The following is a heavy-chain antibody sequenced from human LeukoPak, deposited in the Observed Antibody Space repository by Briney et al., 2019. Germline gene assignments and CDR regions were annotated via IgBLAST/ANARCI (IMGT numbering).Heavy chain of an antibody. D-gene: IGHD1-26*01. V-gene: IGHV1-8*01. Sequence: GASVKVSCKASGYTFTSYDINWVRQATGQGLEWMGWMNPNSGNTGYAQKFQGRVTMTRNTSISTAYMELSSLRSEDTAVYYCARFSWELLGIDDWGQGTLVTVSS. J-gene: IGHJ4*02. CDR1: GYTFTSYD. CDR2: MNPNSGNT. CDR3: ARFSWELLGIDD.